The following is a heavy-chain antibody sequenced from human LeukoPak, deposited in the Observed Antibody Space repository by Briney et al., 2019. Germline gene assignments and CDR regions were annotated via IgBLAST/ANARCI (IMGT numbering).Heavy chain of an antibody. Sequence: GRSLRLSCAASGFTFSNYAMPWVRQTPGKGLEWVAVISYDGSNKYYADSVKGRFTISRDNSKNTLYLQMNSLRAEDTAVYYCAKAGRITMIVVVTYVDYWGQGTLVTVSS. V-gene: IGHV3-30-3*01. J-gene: IGHJ4*02. CDR1: GFTFSNYA. CDR2: ISYDGSNK. CDR3: AKAGRITMIVVVTYVDY. D-gene: IGHD3-22*01.